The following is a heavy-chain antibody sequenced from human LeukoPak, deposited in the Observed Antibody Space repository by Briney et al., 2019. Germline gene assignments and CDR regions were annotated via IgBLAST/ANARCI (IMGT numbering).Heavy chain of an antibody. CDR2: INHSGST. CDR3: ARAKLASGRRKNWFDP. Sequence: SETLSLTCAVYGGSFSGYYWSWIRQPPGKGLEWIGEINHSGSTNYNPSLKSRVTISVDTSKNQFSLKLSSVTAADTAVYYCARAKLASGRRKNWFDPWGQGTLVTVSS. J-gene: IGHJ5*02. D-gene: IGHD3-10*01. CDR1: GGSFSGYY. V-gene: IGHV4-34*01.